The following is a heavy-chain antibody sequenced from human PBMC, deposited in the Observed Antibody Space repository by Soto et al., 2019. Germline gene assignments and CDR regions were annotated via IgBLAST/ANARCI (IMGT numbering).Heavy chain of an antibody. Sequence: GSLRLSCAASGFTFSSYSMNWVRQAPGKGLEWVSYISSSTIYYADSVKGRFTISRDNAKNTVYLQMNSLRAEDTAVYYCARDLGGPLPAYWGQGTLVTVSS. CDR3: ARDLGGPLPAY. CDR1: GFTFSSYS. J-gene: IGHJ4*02. V-gene: IGHV3-48*04. D-gene: IGHD3-16*01. CDR2: ISSSTI.